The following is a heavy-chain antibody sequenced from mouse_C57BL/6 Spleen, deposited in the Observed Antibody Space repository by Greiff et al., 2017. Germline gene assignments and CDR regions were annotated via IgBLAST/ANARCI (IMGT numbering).Heavy chain of an antibody. D-gene: IGHD3-3*01. Sequence: VQLQQPGAELVKPGASVKLSCKASGYTFTSYWMQWVKQRPGQGLEWIGEIDPSDSYTNYNQKFKGKATLTVDTSSSTAYMQLSSLTSEDSAVYYCARRAGKMAMDYWGQGTSVTVSS. J-gene: IGHJ4*01. CDR1: GYTFTSYW. V-gene: IGHV1-50*01. CDR3: ARRAGKMAMDY. CDR2: IDPSDSYT.